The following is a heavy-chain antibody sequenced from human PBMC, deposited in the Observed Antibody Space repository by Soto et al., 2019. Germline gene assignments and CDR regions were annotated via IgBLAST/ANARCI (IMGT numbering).Heavy chain of an antibody. V-gene: IGHV3-53*02. CDR2: VYSSGTT. J-gene: IGHJ6*02. CDR1: GLAVTSSY. Sequence: EVQLVETGGGLIQPGGSLSLSCAASGLAVTSSYMSWVRQAPGKGLEWVSIVYSSGTTYYAYSVKGRFTFSRDKSKNTIYLQMRNLRAEDTAVYYCARVDTYDYYYSMDVWGQGTTVTVSS. D-gene: IGHD5-18*01. CDR3: ARVDTYDYYYSMDV.